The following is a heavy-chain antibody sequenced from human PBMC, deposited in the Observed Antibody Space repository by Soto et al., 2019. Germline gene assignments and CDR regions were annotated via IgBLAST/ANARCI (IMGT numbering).Heavy chain of an antibody. J-gene: IGHJ4*02. Sequence: QVQLVQSGAEVKKPGASVKVSCKASGYTFTSYYMHWVRQAPGQGLEWMGIINPSGGTTGYAQNFQGRVTITRDTSTSTVYMELSSLRSEDTAGYYCARVAQYERSAYSVNPFDYWGQGTLVTVSS. CDR3: ARVAQYERSAYSVNPFDY. D-gene: IGHD3-22*01. V-gene: IGHV1-46*01. CDR1: GYTFTSYY. CDR2: INPSGGTT.